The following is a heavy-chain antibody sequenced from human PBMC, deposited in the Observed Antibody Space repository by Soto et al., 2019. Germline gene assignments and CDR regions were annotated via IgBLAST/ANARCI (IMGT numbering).Heavy chain of an antibody. Sequence: GGSLRLSCAASAFTFSSYAMSWVRQAPGKELEWITAISGSGGSTYYADSVKGRFTISRDNSKNTLYLQMNSLRAEDTAVYYCAKESYDSSGYYGPLFDNWGQGTLVTVSS. CDR3: AKESYDSSGYYGPLFDN. J-gene: IGHJ4*02. CDR2: ISGSGGST. V-gene: IGHV3-23*01. CDR1: AFTFSSYA. D-gene: IGHD3-22*01.